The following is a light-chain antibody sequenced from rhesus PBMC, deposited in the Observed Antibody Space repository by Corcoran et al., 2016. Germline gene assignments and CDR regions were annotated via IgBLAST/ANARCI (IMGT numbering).Light chain of an antibody. CDR3: QQYYDNPPT. V-gene: IGKV1S12*01. CDR1: QNIYSN. CDR2: AAS. Sequence: DIQMTQSPSALSASVGDRVTISCRASQNIYSNLAWYQQKPGKAPKLLIYAASSLQTGIPSRFSGSGSGTDCTLTISSLQPEDSAAYYCQQYYDNPPTFGQGTKVEIK. J-gene: IGKJ1*01.